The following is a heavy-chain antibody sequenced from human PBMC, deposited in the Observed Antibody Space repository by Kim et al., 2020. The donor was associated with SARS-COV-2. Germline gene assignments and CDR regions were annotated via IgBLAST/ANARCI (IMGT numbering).Heavy chain of an antibody. CDR3: ARALTGQWPVLRLKYWYALDV. D-gene: IGHD2-8*02. CDR2: ITNSSSYT. V-gene: IGHV3-11*06. CDR1: GFTFSDYY. J-gene: IGHJ6*02. Sequence: GGSLRLSCAASGFTFSDYYMTWIRQAPGKGLEWVSYITNSSSYTNYADSVKGRFTISRDNAKNSLYLQMDSLRVEDTAVYYCARALTGQWPVLRLKYWYALDVWGRGTTVTVSS.